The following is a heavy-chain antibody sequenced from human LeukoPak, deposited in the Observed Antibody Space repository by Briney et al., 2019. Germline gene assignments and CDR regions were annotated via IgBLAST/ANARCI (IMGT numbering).Heavy chain of an antibody. J-gene: IGHJ4*02. D-gene: IGHD3-22*01. Sequence: SETLSLTCTVSGGSISSITYYWGWIRQPPGKGLEWIGTIYYSGSTYYHPPLKSRVTISVDTSKNQFSLKLSSVTAADTAVYYCARENPDYDSSGSFDYWGQGTLVTVSS. CDR3: ARENPDYDSSGSFDY. CDR1: GGSISSITYY. CDR2: IYYSGST. V-gene: IGHV4-39*07.